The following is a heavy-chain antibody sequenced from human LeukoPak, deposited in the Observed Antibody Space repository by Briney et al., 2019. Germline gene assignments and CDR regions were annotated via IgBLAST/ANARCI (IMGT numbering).Heavy chain of an antibody. CDR1: GFAFSSQD. V-gene: IGHV3-23*01. J-gene: IGHJ4*02. Sequence: PGGSLRLSCAASGFAFSSQDMGWVRQAPGKGLEWVSAINDSGDRTYYVDSVKGRFTISGDNSKNTLYLQMNSLRADDTAVYYCAKDARRSSGWYFFDHWGEGTLVTVSS. CDR3: AKDARRSSGWYFFDH. D-gene: IGHD6-19*01. CDR2: INDSGDRT.